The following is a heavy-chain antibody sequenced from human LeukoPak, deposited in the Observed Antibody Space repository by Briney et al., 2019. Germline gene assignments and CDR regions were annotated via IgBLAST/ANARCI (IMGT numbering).Heavy chain of an antibody. D-gene: IGHD4-11*01. V-gene: IGHV3-23*01. CDR3: AKTTGPATTVTSSGYMDV. CDR1: GFTFNRYA. J-gene: IGHJ6*03. Sequence: GGSLRLSCAASGFTFNRYAMSWVRQAPGKGLEWVSGISGIGGSRYYGDSVKGRFTISRDNSKNTLYLQVNNQRAEDSAVYYCAKTTGPATTVTSSGYMDVWGKGTTVTVSS. CDR2: ISGIGGSR.